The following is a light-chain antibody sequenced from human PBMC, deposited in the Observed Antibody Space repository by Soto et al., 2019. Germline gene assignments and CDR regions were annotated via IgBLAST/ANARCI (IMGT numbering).Light chain of an antibody. J-gene: IGKJ5*01. Sequence: DIQMTQAPSSLSASVGARITLRCXASQSISNYLNWYQQKAGMAPKLLIYAATTLQRGVPSRFSGSGSGTDFTLTITSLQPEDFAIYFCQQSYNIPPTFGQGTRLEIK. CDR2: AAT. CDR3: QQSYNIPPT. CDR1: QSISNY. V-gene: IGKV1-39*01.